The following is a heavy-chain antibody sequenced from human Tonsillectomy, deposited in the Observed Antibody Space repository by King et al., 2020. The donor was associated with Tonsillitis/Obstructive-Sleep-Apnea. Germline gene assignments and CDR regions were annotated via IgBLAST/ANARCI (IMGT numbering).Heavy chain of an antibody. CDR2: INHSGST. CDR3: ARGVVPVD. CDR1: GGSFSGYY. J-gene: IGHJ4*02. D-gene: IGHD2-15*01. Sequence: VQLQQWGAGLLKPSETLSLTCAVYGGSFSGYYWSWIRQPPGKGLEWIGEINHSGSTNYNPSLKSRVTISVDTSKNQFFLKLSSVTAADTAVYYCARGVVPVDWGQGTLVTVSS. V-gene: IGHV4-34*01.